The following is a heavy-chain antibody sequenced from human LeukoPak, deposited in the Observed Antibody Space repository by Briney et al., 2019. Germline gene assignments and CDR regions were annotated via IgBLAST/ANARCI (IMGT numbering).Heavy chain of an antibody. J-gene: IGHJ4*02. CDR2: IYYSGST. D-gene: IGHD3-22*01. CDR3: ASEPADYYDSSGRNC. Sequence: SQTLSLTCTVSSGSISSGDYYWSWIRQPPGKGLEWIGYIYYSGSTYYNPSLKSRVTISVDTSKNQFSLKLSSVTAADTAVYYCASEPADYYDSSGRNCWGQGTLVTVSS. V-gene: IGHV4-30-4*01. CDR1: SGSISSGDYY.